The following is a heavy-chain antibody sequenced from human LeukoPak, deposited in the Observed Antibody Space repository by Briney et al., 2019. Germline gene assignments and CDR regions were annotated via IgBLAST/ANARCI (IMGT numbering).Heavy chain of an antibody. CDR3: AKEFTIFGVSSPFDY. J-gene: IGHJ4*02. V-gene: IGHV3-9*01. Sequence: GGSLRLSCAASAFTFDAYAMHWVRQAPGKGLEWVSGISWNSGSIGYADSVKGRFTISRDNAKNSLYLQMNSLRAEDTALYYCAKEFTIFGVSSPFDYWGQGTLVTVSS. CDR1: AFTFDAYA. CDR2: ISWNSGSI. D-gene: IGHD3-3*01.